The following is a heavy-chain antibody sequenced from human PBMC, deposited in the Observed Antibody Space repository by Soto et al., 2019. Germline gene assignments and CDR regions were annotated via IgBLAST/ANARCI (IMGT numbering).Heavy chain of an antibody. CDR2: IYYSGST. D-gene: IGHD6-13*01. CDR3: ARHAHSSSWYY. J-gene: IGHJ4*02. V-gene: IGHV4-59*08. Sequence: SETLSLTCTVSGGSISSYYWSWIRQPPGKGLEWIGYIYYSGSTNYNPSLKSRVTISVDTSKNQFSLKLSSVTAADTAVYYCARHAHSSSWYYWGQGTLVTVSS. CDR1: GGSISSYY.